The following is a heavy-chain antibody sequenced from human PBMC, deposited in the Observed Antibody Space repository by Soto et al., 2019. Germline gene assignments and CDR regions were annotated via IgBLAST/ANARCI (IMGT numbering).Heavy chain of an antibody. D-gene: IGHD3-10*01. CDR2: TSYDGSGK. J-gene: IGHJ4*02. CDR1: GFTFRSYV. Sequence: QVQLVESGGGVVQPGTSLRVSCVGSGFTFRSYVIHWVRQAPGKGLEWVALTSYDGSGKYYGAFVRGRFTISRDNSRNTFELQMGRKRVEATALYYCARGGASGGLDVWGQGTLVSVSS. CDR3: ARGGASGGLDV. V-gene: IGHV3-30*19.